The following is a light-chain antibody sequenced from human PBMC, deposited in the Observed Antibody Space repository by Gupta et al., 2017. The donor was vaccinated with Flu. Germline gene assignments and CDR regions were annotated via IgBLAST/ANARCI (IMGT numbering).Light chain of an antibody. Sequence: QSELTQPPSAPGAPGQRVTISCSGSGSNIGSNYVYWYQQLPGTAPTLLIFFYNQRPSGVPDRFSCSTSGTSASPALTGLRSEDEADDYCSSWADTLSGRVVFGGGTKLTVL. CDR2: FYN. V-gene: IGLV1-47*02. J-gene: IGLJ2*01. CDR1: GSNIGSNY. CDR3: SSWADTLSGRVV.